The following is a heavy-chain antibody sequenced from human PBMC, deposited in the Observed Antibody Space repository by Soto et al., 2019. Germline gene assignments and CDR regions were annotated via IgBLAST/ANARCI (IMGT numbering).Heavy chain of an antibody. V-gene: IGHV1-18*01. Sequence: QVHLVQSGAEVKPGASVKVSCKGSGYAFTTYGITWVRQAPGQGLEWMGWISAHNGNTNYAQKLQGRVTVTRDTSTSTAYMELRSLRSDDTAVYYCARGRYGDYWGQGALVTVSS. D-gene: IGHD1-1*01. CDR2: ISAHNGNT. CDR1: GYAFTTYG. J-gene: IGHJ4*02. CDR3: ARGRYGDY.